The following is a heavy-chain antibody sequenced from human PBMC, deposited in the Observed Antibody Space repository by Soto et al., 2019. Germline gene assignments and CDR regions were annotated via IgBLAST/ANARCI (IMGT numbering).Heavy chain of an antibody. CDR3: ARAQRIAAAGLGSFDY. Sequence: QVQLVQSGAEVKKPGSSVKVSCKASGGTFSSYAISWVRQAPGQGLEWMGGIIPIFGTANYAQKFQGRVTITADESTSTADMELSSLRSEDTAVYYCARAQRIAAAGLGSFDYWGQGTLVTVSS. CDR2: IIPIFGTA. D-gene: IGHD6-13*01. V-gene: IGHV1-69*12. CDR1: GGTFSSYA. J-gene: IGHJ4*02.